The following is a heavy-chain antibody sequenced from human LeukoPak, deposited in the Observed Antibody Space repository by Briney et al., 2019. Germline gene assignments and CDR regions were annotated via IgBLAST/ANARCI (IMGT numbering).Heavy chain of an antibody. Sequence: PGGSLRLSCAASGFTFSDYYMSWIRQAPGKGLEWVSYISSSGSTIYYADSVKGRFTISRDNAKNSLYLQMNSLRAEDTAVYYCAKLSTYSSSSFGYWGQGTLVTVSS. J-gene: IGHJ4*02. D-gene: IGHD6-6*01. V-gene: IGHV3-11*01. CDR3: AKLSTYSSSSFGY. CDR2: ISSSGSTI. CDR1: GFTFSDYY.